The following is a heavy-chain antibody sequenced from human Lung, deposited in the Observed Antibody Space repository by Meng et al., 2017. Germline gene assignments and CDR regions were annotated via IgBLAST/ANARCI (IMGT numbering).Heavy chain of an antibody. J-gene: IGHJ4*02. V-gene: IGHV1-2*06. CDR3: ARDEDISAAGKLFGDY. CDR2: INPKSGDT. CDR1: GYNFPDYY. D-gene: IGHD6-25*01. Sequence: ASVTVSCKPSGYNFPDYYIHWVRRAPGQGLEWMGRINPKSGDTHYAQKLQARVTMTGDTSISTAYMELSGLRSDDTAMYYCARDEDISAAGKLFGDYWGQGTLVTVSS.